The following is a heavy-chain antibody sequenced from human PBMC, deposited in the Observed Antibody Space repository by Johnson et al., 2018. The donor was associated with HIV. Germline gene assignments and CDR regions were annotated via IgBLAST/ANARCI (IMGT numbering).Heavy chain of an antibody. Sequence: QVQLVESGGGVVQPGRSLRLSCAASKFTFSSYAMHWVRQAPGKGLEWVAIISYDGINKYYADSVKGRFTISRDNSKNTLYFQMNSLRAEDTAVYYCASGRGYHWGQGTMVTVSS. J-gene: IGHJ3*01. D-gene: IGHD2-15*01. CDR1: KFTFSSYA. CDR3: ASGRGYH. V-gene: IGHV3-30*14. CDR2: ISYDGINK.